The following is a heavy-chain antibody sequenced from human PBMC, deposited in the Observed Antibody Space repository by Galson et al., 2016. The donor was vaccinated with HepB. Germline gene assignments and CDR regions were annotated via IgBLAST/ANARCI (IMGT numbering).Heavy chain of an antibody. CDR1: GLSFSRYT. J-gene: IGHJ4*02. Sequence: SLRLSCAASGLSFSRYTMNWVRQAPGKGLEWLSSISTSSTYIFCTDSVKGRFIISRDDAKNSLSLQMNSLRAEDTAVYYCARGGKISDGAFESWGQGTLVTVSS. CDR3: ARGGKISDGAFES. V-gene: IGHV3-21*01. D-gene: IGHD3-16*01. CDR2: ISTSSTYI.